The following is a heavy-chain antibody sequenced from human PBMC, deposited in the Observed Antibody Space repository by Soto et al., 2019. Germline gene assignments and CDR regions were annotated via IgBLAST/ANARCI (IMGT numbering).Heavy chain of an antibody. D-gene: IGHD4-17*01. CDR2: IKSKTDGGTT. Sequence: PGGSLRLSCAACGFRLSNSGVSWFRQAPGKGLEWVGRIKSKTDGGTTDYAAPVKGRFTISRDDSKNTLYLQMNSLKTEDTAVYYCTTDSTLTPGYYYSSGMDVSGQGTTVTVSS. CDR3: TTDSTLTPGYYYSSGMDV. V-gene: IGHV3-15*01. CDR1: GFRLSNSG. J-gene: IGHJ6*02.